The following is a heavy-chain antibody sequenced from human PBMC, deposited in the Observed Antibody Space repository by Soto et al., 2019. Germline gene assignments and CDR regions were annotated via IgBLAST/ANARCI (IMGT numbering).Heavy chain of an antibody. Sequence: QITLKESGPTLVKPTQTLTLTCTFSGFSLSINGVAVGWIRQPPGQALEWLALIYWDDDQRYNPSLKNRLTITKDTSRNQVVLTMTNMYPVDTATYYCAHKRDVSRGFKYWGQGTLVTVSS. CDR1: GFSLSINGVA. V-gene: IGHV2-5*02. D-gene: IGHD3-10*01. CDR2: IYWDDDQ. J-gene: IGHJ4*02. CDR3: AHKRDVSRGFKY.